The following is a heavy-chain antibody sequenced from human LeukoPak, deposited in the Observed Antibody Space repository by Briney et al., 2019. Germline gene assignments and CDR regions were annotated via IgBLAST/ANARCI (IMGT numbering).Heavy chain of an antibody. CDR1: GFTFSTYT. V-gene: IGHV3-21*01. Sequence: GGSLRLSCEASGFTFSTYTMSWVRQAPGKGLEWVSSISSGSSYIDYADSVKGRFTISRDNAKNSVYLQMNSLRAEDTAVYYCVRGALYDSSGYYWFDPWGQGTLVTVSS. CDR3: VRGALYDSSGYYWFDP. J-gene: IGHJ5*02. CDR2: ISSGSSYI. D-gene: IGHD3-22*01.